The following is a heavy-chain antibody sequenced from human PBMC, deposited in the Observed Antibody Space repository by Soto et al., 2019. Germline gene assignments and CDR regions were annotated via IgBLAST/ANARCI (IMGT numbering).Heavy chain of an antibody. J-gene: IGHJ6*02. CDR1: GYSFTSYG. D-gene: IGHD2-8*02. CDR2: ISPYNGRK. CDR3: GSCRTDSYAMDV. V-gene: IGHV1-18*01. Sequence: ASVKVSCKASGYSFTSYGIAWVRQAPGQVPEWMGWISPYNGRKNYAQNVKGRVVMTADISTNTVYLELRSLKSDDTAMYYCGSCRTDSYAMDVWG.